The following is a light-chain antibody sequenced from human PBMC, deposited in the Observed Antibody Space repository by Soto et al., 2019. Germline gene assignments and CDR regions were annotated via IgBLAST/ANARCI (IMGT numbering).Light chain of an antibody. CDR2: LNSDGSH. Sequence: QLVLTQSPSASASLGASVKLTCTLSSGHSSYAIAWHQQQPEKGPRYLMKLNSDGSHSKGDGIHDRFSGSSSGAEHYLTISSLQSEDEADYYCQTWGTGTVVFGGGTKVTVL. CDR3: QTWGTGTVV. V-gene: IGLV4-69*01. CDR1: SGHSSYA. J-gene: IGLJ2*01.